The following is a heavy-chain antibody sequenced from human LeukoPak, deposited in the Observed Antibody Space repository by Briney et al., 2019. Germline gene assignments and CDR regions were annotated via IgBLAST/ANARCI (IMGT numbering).Heavy chain of an antibody. CDR2: ISSSSSYR. J-gene: IGHJ4*02. Sequence: PGGSLRLSCTGSGFTFSSYSMNWVRQAPGKGLEWVSSISSSSSYRYYEESVKGRFSVSRDNARNSLYLQMNSLRAEDTAVYYCARVGDSSGYLIQYFDYWGQGTLVTVSS. CDR1: GFTFSSYS. CDR3: ARVGDSSGYLIQYFDY. D-gene: IGHD3-22*01. V-gene: IGHV3-21*01.